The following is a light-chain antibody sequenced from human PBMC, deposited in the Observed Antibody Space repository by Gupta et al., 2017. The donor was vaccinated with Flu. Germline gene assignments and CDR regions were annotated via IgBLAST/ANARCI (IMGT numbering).Light chain of an antibody. CDR2: TDT. CDR3: QSADNSGTYVV. J-gene: IGLJ3*02. CDR1: TWSTQY. Sequence: GDTWSTQYSYWYQQKPGQAPVLVIFTDTEKPSGIPERFSGSNSGTAVTLTISGVQAEDEAAYYCQSADNSGTYVVFGGGTNLTV. V-gene: IGLV3-25*03.